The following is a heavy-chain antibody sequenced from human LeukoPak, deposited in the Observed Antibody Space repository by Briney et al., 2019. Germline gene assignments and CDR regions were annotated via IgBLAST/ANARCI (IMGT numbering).Heavy chain of an antibody. CDR3: ARETGILRYFDWLFPKDAFDI. V-gene: IGHV3-11*01. Sequence: GGSLRLSCAASGFTFSDYYMSWIRQAPGKGLEWVSYISSSGSTIYYADSVKGRFTISRDNAKNSLYLQMNSLRAEDTAVYYCARETGILRYFDWLFPKDAFDIWGQGTTVTVSS. CDR2: ISSSGSTI. D-gene: IGHD3-9*01. CDR1: GFTFSDYY. J-gene: IGHJ3*02.